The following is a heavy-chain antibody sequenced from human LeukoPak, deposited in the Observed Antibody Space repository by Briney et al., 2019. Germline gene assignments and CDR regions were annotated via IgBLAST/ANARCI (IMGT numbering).Heavy chain of an antibody. V-gene: IGHV4-34*01. D-gene: IGHD3-10*01. Sequence: SETLSLTCAVYGGSFSGYYCSWIRQPPGKRLEWIGEINHSGSTNYNPSLKSRVTISVDTSKNQFSLKLSSVTAADTAVYYCASYGSGSARGDYFEYWGQGTLVTVSS. CDR1: GGSFSGYY. CDR3: ASYGSGSARGDYFEY. CDR2: INHSGST. J-gene: IGHJ4*02.